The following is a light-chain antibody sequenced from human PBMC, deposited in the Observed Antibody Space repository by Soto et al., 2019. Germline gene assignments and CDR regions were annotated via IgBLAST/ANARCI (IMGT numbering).Light chain of an antibody. CDR1: QSISSY. CDR2: AAS. CDR3: QQSYSTPGT. J-gene: IGKJ1*01. Sequence: DIQMTQSPSSLSASVGDRVTITCRASQSISSYLNWYQQKPGKAPKLLIYAASSLQIGVPSRFSGSGSGTDFTLTISRLQPEDFATYYCQQSYSTPGTFGQGTKVEIK. V-gene: IGKV1-39*01.